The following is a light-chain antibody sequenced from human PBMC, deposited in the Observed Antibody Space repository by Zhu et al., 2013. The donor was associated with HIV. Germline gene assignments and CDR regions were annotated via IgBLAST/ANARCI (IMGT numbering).Light chain of an antibody. CDR2: GAS. CDR3: QQYGSSPLT. Sequence: EVVLTQSPDTLSLSPGERATLRCRASEGISTSHLAWYQQKPGQAPRLLIYGASTRATGIPDRFSGSGARTDFTLTISRLEPEDFAVYYCQQYGSSPLTFGGGTTLEIK. V-gene: IGKV3-20*01. J-gene: IGKJ4*01. CDR1: EGISTSH.